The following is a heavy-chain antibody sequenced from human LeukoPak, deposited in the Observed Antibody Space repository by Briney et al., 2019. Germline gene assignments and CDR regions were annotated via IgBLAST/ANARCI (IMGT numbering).Heavy chain of an antibody. D-gene: IGHD6-13*01. J-gene: IGHJ4*02. CDR3: ARDRGQQLRTTFAY. CDR2: ISSSSSYI. CDR1: GFTFSSYS. Sequence: GGSLRLSCAASGFTFSSYSMNWVRQAPGKGLEWVSSISSSSSYIYYADSVKGRFTISRDNAKNSLYLQMNSLRAEDTAVYYCARDRGQQLRTTFAYWGQGTLVTVSS. V-gene: IGHV3-21*01.